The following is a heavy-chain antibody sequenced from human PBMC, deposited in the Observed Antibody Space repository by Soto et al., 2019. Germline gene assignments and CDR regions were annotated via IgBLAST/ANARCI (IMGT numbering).Heavy chain of an antibody. Sequence: EVQLVESGGGLVQPGGSLKLSCAASGFTFSGSAMHWVRQASGKGLEWVGRIRSKANSYATAYAASVKGRFTISRDDSKNTAYLQMNSLKTEDTAVYYCTRHSEELWSQTYYYYGMDVWGQGTTVTVSS. D-gene: IGHD5-18*01. CDR2: IRSKANSYAT. V-gene: IGHV3-73*02. J-gene: IGHJ6*02. CDR1: GFTFSGSA. CDR3: TRHSEELWSQTYYYYGMDV.